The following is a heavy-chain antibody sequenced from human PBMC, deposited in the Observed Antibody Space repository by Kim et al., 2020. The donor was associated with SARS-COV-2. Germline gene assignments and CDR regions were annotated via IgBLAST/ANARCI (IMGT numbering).Heavy chain of an antibody. CDR2: ISGGGVNK. CDR3: AKTGGMDDYNYSYYYGM. V-gene: IGHV3-23*01. D-gene: IGHD3-16*01. CDR1: GFTFDIYA. J-gene: IGHJ6*01. Sequence: GGSLRLSCVGSGFTFDIYAMSWVRQAPGKGLEWVSVISGGGVNKFYADSVRGRFTISRDNSKNTLYLQMNSLRDEDTAPSYCAKTGGMDDYNYSYYYGM.